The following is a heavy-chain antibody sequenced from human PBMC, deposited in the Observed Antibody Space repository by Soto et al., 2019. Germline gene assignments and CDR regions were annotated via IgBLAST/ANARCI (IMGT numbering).Heavy chain of an antibody. CDR1: GFSLSTSGMC. CDR2: IDWDDDK. Sequence: ESGPTLVNPTQTLTLTCTFSGFSLSTSGMCVSWIRQPPGKALEWLARIDWDDDKYYSTSLKTRLTISKDTSKNQVVLTMTNMDPVDTATYYCARVLRDIVVVPADYYYYYYKDVWGKGTTVTVSS. D-gene: IGHD2-2*01. J-gene: IGHJ6*03. V-gene: IGHV2-70*11. CDR3: ARVLRDIVVVPADYYYYYYKDV.